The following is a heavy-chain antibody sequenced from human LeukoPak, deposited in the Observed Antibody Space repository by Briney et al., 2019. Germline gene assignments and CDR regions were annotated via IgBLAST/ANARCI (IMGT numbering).Heavy chain of an antibody. Sequence: PSETLSLTCTVSGGSISSGGYYWSWIRQHPGKGLEWIGYIYYSGSTYYNPSLKSRVTISVDTPKNQFSLKLSSVTAADTAVYYCARVLRSFDSDAFDIWGQGTMVTVSS. CDR1: GGSISSGGYY. J-gene: IGHJ3*02. V-gene: IGHV4-31*03. CDR3: ARVLRSFDSDAFDI. CDR2: IYYSGST. D-gene: IGHD4-17*01.